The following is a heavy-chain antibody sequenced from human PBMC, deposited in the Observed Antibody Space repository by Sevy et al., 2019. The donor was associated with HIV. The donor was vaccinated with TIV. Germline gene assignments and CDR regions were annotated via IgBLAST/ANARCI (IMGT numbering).Heavy chain of an antibody. Sequence: GGSLRLSCAASGFTFSSYWMHWVRQAPGKGLVWVSRINSDGSSTRYADSVKGRFTISRDNAKNTLYLQMNSLRAEDTAVYYCARDRRDGGYFDYWGQGTLVTVSS. CDR2: INSDGSST. CDR1: GFTFSSYW. V-gene: IGHV3-74*01. J-gene: IGHJ4*02. CDR3: ARDRRDGGYFDY.